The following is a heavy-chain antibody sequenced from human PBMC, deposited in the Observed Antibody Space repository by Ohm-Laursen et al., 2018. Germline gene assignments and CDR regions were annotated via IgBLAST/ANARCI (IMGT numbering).Heavy chain of an antibody. J-gene: IGHJ4*02. V-gene: IGHV4-34*01. CDR2: INQNGST. D-gene: IGHD3-16*01. CDR1: GGSFGDYY. CDR3: ARGYDALAKFCIDY. Sequence: SDTLSLTCAISGGSFGDYYWSWIRQPPGKGLEWIGDINQNGSTYYNPSLKRPVTISIDKAKNRFSLTLRSVTAADTSVYFCARGYDALAKFCIDYWGQGALVTVSS.